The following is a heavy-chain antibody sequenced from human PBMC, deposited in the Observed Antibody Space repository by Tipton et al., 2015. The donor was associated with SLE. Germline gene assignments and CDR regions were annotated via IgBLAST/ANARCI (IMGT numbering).Heavy chain of an antibody. CDR3: ARRRGGSTPFFYFFYGLDV. V-gene: IGHV4-4*02. D-gene: IGHD2/OR15-2a*01. CDR2: IYDSGNI. CDR1: GVSITTPNW. J-gene: IGHJ6*02. Sequence: TLSLTCAVSGVSITTPNWWNWVRQAPGKGLESIGEIYDSGNINYNPSLKSRVTISLDKSKNHFSLKLASVTAADTAVYYCARRRGGSTPFFYFFYGLDVWGHGTTVTVSS.